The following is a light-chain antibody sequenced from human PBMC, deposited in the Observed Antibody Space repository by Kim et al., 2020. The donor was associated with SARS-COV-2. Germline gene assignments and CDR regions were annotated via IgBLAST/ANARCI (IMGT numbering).Light chain of an antibody. CDR3: SSYTSISTYV. CDR2: EVS. J-gene: IGLJ1*01. V-gene: IGLV2-18*02. CDR1: SSDVGTYNR. Sequence: QSALTQPPSVSGSPGQSVTISCTGTSSDVGTYNRVSWYQQPPGTAPELMIYEVSSRPSGVPDRFSGSKSGNTASLTISGLQAQDEADYYCSSYTSISTYVFGTGTKVTVL.